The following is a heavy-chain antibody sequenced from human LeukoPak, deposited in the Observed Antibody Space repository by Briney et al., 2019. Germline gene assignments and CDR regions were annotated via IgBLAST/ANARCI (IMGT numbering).Heavy chain of an antibody. D-gene: IGHD2/OR15-2a*01. CDR1: GYTLTELS. CDR2: FDPEDGET. CDR3: ATASMSKTPDFDY. Sequence: ASVKVSCKVSGYTLTELSIHWVRQAPGKGLERMGGFDPEDGETIYAQKFQGRVTMTEDTSTDTAYMELSSLRSEDTAVYYCATASMSKTPDFDYWGQGTLVTVSS. V-gene: IGHV1-24*01. J-gene: IGHJ4*02.